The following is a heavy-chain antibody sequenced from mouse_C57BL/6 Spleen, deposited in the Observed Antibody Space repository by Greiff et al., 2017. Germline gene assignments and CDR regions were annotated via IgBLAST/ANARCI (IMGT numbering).Heavy chain of an antibody. V-gene: IGHV7-3*01. CDR1: GFTFTDYY. D-gene: IGHD1-1*01. CDR2: IRNKANGYTT. CDR3: ARYQDDYGSSLYYYAMDY. Sequence: EVKLMESGGGLVQPGGSLSLSCAASGFTFTDYYMSWVRQPPGKALEWLGFIRNKANGYTTAYSASVQGRFTISRDNSQSILYLQMNALRAEDSATYYWARYQDDYGSSLYYYAMDYWGQGTSVTVSS. J-gene: IGHJ4*01.